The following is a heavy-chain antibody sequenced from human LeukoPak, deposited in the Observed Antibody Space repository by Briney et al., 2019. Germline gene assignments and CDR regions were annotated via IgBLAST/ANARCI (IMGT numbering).Heavy chain of an antibody. V-gene: IGHV4-59*08. D-gene: IGHD3-22*01. CDR3: ARHVVARWYYDSSSYYQAPNGAFDI. CDR2: IYYSGST. J-gene: IGHJ3*02. CDR1: GGSISSYY. Sequence: SETLSLTCAVSGGSISSYYWSWIRQPPGKGLEWIGDIYYSGSTNYNPSLKSRVTISVDTSKNQFSLKLSSVTAADAAVYYCARHVVARWYYDSSSYYQAPNGAFDIWGQGTMVTVSS.